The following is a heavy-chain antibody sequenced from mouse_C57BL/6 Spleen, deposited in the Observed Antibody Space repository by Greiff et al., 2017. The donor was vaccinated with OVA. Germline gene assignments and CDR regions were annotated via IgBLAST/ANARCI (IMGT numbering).Heavy chain of an antibody. CDR1: GYTFTSYW. J-gene: IGHJ1*03. Sequence: EVQLQQSGTVLARPGASVKMSCKTSGYTFTSYWMHWVKQRPGQGLEWIGAIYPGNSDTSYNQKFKGKAKLTAVTSASTAYMELSSLTNEDSAVYYCTRGYGSSYPSYWYFDVWGTGTTVTVSS. CDR2: IYPGNSDT. CDR3: TRGYGSSYPSYWYFDV. D-gene: IGHD1-1*01. V-gene: IGHV1-5*01.